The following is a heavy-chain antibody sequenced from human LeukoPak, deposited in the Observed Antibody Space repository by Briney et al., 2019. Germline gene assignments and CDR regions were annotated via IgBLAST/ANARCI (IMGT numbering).Heavy chain of an antibody. CDR1: GYTFTSYD. V-gene: IGHV1-8*03. J-gene: IGHJ6*03. D-gene: IGHD3-3*01. Sequence: ASVKVSCKASGYTFTSYDINWVRQATGQGLEWMGWMNPNSGNTGYAQKFQGRVTINRNTSLGTAYMELSSLRSEDTAVYYCARAPTSYDFWSGYYRSYYYMDVWGKGTTVTVSS. CDR2: MNPNSGNT. CDR3: ARAPTSYDFWSGYYRSYYYMDV.